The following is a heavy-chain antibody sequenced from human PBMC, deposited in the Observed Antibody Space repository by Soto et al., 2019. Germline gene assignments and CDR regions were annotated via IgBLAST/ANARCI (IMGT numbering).Heavy chain of an antibody. CDR2: IYYSGST. J-gene: IGHJ4*02. Sequence: QLLESGPGLVKPSETLSLTCTVSGGSISSSSYYWGWIRQPPGKGLEWIGSIYYSGSTYYNPSLKSRVTISVDTSKNQFSLKLSSVTAADPAVYYCARHGPHDYVYWGQGTLVTVSS. CDR3: ARHGPHDYVY. V-gene: IGHV4-39*01. CDR1: GGSISSSSYY. D-gene: IGHD4-17*01.